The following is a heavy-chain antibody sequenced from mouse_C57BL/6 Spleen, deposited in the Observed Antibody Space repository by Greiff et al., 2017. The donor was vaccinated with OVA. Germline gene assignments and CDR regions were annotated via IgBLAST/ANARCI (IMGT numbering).Heavy chain of an antibody. D-gene: IGHD2-3*01. CDR1: GYTFTDYN. CDR3: ARGYDGYYFAY. J-gene: IGHJ3*01. Sequence: EVQLVESGPELVKPGASVKMSCKASGYTFTDYNMHWVKQSHGKSLEWIGYINPNNGGTSYNQKFKGKATLTVNKSSSTAYMELRSLTSEDSAVYYCARGYDGYYFAYWGQGTLVTVSA. V-gene: IGHV1-22*01. CDR2: INPNNGGT.